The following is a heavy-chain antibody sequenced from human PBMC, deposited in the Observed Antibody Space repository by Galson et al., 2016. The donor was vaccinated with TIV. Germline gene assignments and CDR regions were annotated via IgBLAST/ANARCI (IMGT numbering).Heavy chain of an antibody. V-gene: IGHV1-2*06. D-gene: IGHD2-8*02. Sequence: SVKVSCKASKYTFIGYYMRWVRQAPGRGLEWMGRINPSSGGTDYAQKFQGRVTMTRDTSINTAYLELTSLTSDDTAVYYCARALVASIVDLDYWGPGTLVTVSS. CDR3: ARALVASIVDLDY. CDR1: KYTFIGYY. J-gene: IGHJ4*02. CDR2: INPSSGGT.